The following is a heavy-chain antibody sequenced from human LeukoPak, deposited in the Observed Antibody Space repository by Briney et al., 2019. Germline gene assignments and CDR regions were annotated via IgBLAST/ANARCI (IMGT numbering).Heavy chain of an antibody. V-gene: IGHV4-31*03. J-gene: IGHJ4*02. CDR1: GGSISSGGYY. CDR2: IYYSGST. Sequence: SETLSLTCTVSGGSISSGGYYWSWIRQHPGKGLEWIEYIYYSGSTYYNPSLKSRVTISVDTSKNQFSLKLSSVTAADTAVYYCARIDITMVRGVTMYYFDYWGQGTLVTVSS. CDR3: ARIDITMVRGVTMYYFDY. D-gene: IGHD3-10*01.